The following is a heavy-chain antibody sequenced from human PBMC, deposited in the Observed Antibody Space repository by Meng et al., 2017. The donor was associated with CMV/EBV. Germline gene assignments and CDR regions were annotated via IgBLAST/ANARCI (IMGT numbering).Heavy chain of an antibody. Sequence: SVKVSCKASGGTFSSYAISWVRQAPGQGLEWMGGIIPILGIANYAQKFQGRVTITADKSTSTAYMELSSPRSEDTAVYYCARGGTTVTSRRNERTSFYYYYGMDVWGQGTTVTVSS. D-gene: IGHD4-11*01. CDR2: IIPILGIA. V-gene: IGHV1-69*10. CDR3: ARGGTTVTSRRNERTSFYYYYGMDV. CDR1: GGTFSSYA. J-gene: IGHJ6*02.